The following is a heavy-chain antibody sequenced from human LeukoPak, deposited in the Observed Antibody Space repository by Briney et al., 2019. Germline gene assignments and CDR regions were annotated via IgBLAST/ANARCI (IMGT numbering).Heavy chain of an antibody. D-gene: IGHD4-17*01. CDR2: IRYDGSNK. Sequence: PGGSLRLSCAASGFTFSSYGMHWVRQAPGKGLEWVAFIRYDGSNKYYADSVKGRFTISRDKSKNTLYLQMNSLRAEDTAVYYCAKETYGDYGAFDYWGQGTLVTVSS. J-gene: IGHJ4*02. CDR1: GFTFSSYG. V-gene: IGHV3-30*02. CDR3: AKETYGDYGAFDY.